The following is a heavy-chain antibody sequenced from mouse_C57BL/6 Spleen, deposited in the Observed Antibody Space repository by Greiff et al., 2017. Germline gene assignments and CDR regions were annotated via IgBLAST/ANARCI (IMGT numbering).Heavy chain of an antibody. Sequence: VQLQQSGAELVKPGASVKLSCTASGFNIKDYYMHWVKQRTEQGLEWIGRIDPEDGEPKYAPKFQGKATITADTSSNTAYLQLSSLTSEDTAVYYCARYYYDENWYFDVWGTGTTVTVSS. D-gene: IGHD2-4*01. CDR2: IDPEDGEP. CDR3: ARYYYDENWYFDV. J-gene: IGHJ1*03. V-gene: IGHV14-2*01. CDR1: GFNIKDYY.